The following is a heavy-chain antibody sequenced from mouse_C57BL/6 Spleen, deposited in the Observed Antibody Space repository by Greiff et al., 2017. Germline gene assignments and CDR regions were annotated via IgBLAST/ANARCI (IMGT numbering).Heavy chain of an antibody. V-gene: IGHV5-17*01. CDR1: GFTFSDYG. CDR3: ARGPYYYGSSHYFDY. Sequence: EVHLVESGGGLVKPGGSLKLSCAASGFTFSDYGMHWVRQAPEKGLEWVAYISSGSSTIYYADTVKGRFTISRDNAKNTLFLQMTSLRSEDTAMYYCARGPYYYGSSHYFDYWGQGTTLTVSS. CDR2: ISSGSSTI. D-gene: IGHD1-1*01. J-gene: IGHJ2*01.